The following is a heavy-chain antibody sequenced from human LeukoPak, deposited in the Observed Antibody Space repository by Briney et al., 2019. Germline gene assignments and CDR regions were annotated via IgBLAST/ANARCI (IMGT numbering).Heavy chain of an antibody. Sequence: MTSETLSLTCAVYGGSFSGYYWSWIRQPPGKGLEWIGEINHSGSTNYNPSLKSRVTISVDTSKNQFSLKLSSVTAADTAVYYCARGRGYSRLYYFDHWGQGTLVTVSS. J-gene: IGHJ4*02. V-gene: IGHV4-34*01. D-gene: IGHD5-18*01. CDR1: GGSFSGYY. CDR3: ARGRGYSRLYYFDH. CDR2: INHSGST.